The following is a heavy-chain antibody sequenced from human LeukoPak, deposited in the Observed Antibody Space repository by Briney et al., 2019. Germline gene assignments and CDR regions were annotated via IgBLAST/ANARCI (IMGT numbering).Heavy chain of an antibody. D-gene: IGHD2-15*01. Sequence: PGGSLRLSCADSGFIVSRYWMSWVRQAPGKGLEWVADIKEDGSEKHCVDSVKGRFTISRDNAENSLYLQMNSLRAEDTAIYYCARDLGVCSGGTCYSVYDYWGQGTLVTVSS. V-gene: IGHV3-7*01. J-gene: IGHJ4*02. CDR3: ARDLGVCSGGTCYSVYDY. CDR2: IKEDGSEK. CDR1: GFIVSRYW.